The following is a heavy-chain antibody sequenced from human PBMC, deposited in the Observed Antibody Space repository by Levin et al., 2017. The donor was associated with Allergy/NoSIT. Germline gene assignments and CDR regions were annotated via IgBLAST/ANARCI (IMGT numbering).Heavy chain of an antibody. CDR3: ARTELLWFGESPGAFDI. V-gene: IGHV2-26*01. CDR2: IFSNDEK. Sequence: SGPTLVKPPETLTLTCTVSGFSLSNARMGVSWIRQPPGKALEWLAHIFSNDEKSYSTSLKSRLTISKDTSKSQVVLTMTNMDPVDTATYYCARTELLWFGESPGAFDIWGQGTMVTVSS. J-gene: IGHJ3*02. D-gene: IGHD3-10*01. CDR1: GFSLSNARMG.